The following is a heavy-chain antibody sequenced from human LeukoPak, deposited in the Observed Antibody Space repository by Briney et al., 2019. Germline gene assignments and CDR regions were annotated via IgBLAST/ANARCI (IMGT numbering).Heavy chain of an antibody. Sequence: APTLSLTCAVSGGSLSGYYWAWIRQPPGKGLESIAEFDPGGSTFYNTSLTGRVTISADTTKSQFSLELSSVTAADTAISYCARALSTVTTDFDSWGQGNLVTVSS. CDR1: GGSLSGYY. CDR2: FDPGGST. D-gene: IGHD4-17*01. J-gene: IGHJ4*02. CDR3: ARALSTVTTDFDS. V-gene: IGHV4-34*01.